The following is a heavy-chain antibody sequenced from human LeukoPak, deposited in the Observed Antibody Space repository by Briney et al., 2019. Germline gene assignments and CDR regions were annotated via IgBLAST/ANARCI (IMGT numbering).Heavy chain of an antibody. V-gene: IGHV1-18*01. D-gene: IGHD2-8*01. Sequence: ASVKVSCKASGGTFSSYAISWVRQAPGQGLEWMGWISAYNGNTNYAQKLQGRVTMTKDTSTSTVYMELRSLRSDDTAVYYCARDLGVRGVSNPGYWGQGTLVTVSS. J-gene: IGHJ4*02. CDR2: ISAYNGNT. CDR1: GGTFSSYA. CDR3: ARDLGVRGVSNPGY.